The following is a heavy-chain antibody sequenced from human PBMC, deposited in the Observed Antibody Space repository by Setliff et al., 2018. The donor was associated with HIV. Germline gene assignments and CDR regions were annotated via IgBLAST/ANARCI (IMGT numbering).Heavy chain of an antibody. CDR1: GYTFTTYG. D-gene: IGHD3-10*01. CDR2: ISTYSDET. J-gene: IGHJ5*02. CDR3: ARVPQKISLVRGDYNWLDK. V-gene: IGHV1-18*01. Sequence: ASVKVSCKPSGYTFTTYGLSWVRQAPGQGLEWMGWISTYSDETSSSQNLQGRLTMTTDTSTGTAYMELRSLRSDDTAVYYCARVPQKISLVRGDYNWLDKWGQGTLVTVSS.